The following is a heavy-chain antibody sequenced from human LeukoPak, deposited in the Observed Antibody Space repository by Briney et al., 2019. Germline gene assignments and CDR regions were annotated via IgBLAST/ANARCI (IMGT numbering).Heavy chain of an antibody. CDR1: GFSFSSYS. D-gene: IGHD7-27*01. CDR2: ISSGSRTI. V-gene: IGHV3-48*01. CDR3: ARESITGDRDSDY. Sequence: GGSLRLSCAASGFSFSSYSMNWVRRAPGRGLEWISYISSGSRTIFYADSVKGRFTISRDNAKNSLYLLMNSLRADDTAVYYCARESITGDRDSDYWGQGTLITVSS. J-gene: IGHJ4*02.